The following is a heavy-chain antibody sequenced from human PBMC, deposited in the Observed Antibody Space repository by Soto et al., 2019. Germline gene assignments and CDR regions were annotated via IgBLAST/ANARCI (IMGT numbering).Heavy chain of an antibody. J-gene: IGHJ4*03. V-gene: IGHV3-30*03. D-gene: IGHD4-4*01. CDR2: ISFEGSNK. CDR1: GFTFSDFG. Sequence: GGSLRLSCAASGFTFSDFGMQWVRQSPGKGLEWVAVISFEGSNKYFAESVKGRFTISRDDSKNTVYLQMNSLRPEDTAVYFCARDLTDYNYEYKFGFWGHGTLVTVSS. CDR3: ARDLTDYNYEYKFGF.